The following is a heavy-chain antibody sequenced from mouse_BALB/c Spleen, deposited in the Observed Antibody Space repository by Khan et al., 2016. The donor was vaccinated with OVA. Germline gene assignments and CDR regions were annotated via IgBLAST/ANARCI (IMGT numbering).Heavy chain of an antibody. V-gene: IGHV3-2*02. J-gene: IGHJ2*01. CDR2: ISYSGGT. CDR1: GYSITSGYA. D-gene: IGHD1-1*01. Sequence: EVQLQESGPGLVKPSQSLSLTCTVTGYSITSGYAWNWIRQFPGNKLEWMGYISYSGGTGYNPSLKSRISITRDTSKNPFFLLLNSVTTEDTATYYCARGNYYGYYFDYWGQGTTLTVSS. CDR3: ARGNYYGYYFDY.